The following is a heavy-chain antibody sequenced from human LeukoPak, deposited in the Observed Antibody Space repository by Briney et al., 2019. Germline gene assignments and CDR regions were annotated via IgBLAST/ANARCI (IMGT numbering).Heavy chain of an antibody. J-gene: IGHJ6*01. CDR1: GFTFSSYG. D-gene: IGHD2-21*01. CDR2: TWYDGRNN. CDR3: AREVAPLYFHYGMDV. V-gene: IGHV3-33*01. Sequence: GGSLRLTCAASGFTFSSYGMHWVRQAPGKGLEWVAVTWYDGRNNYYAASVKGRFTVSRDDSKTTVYLLMNSLRAEDTAVYYCAREVAPLYFHYGMDVWGEGTTVTVSS.